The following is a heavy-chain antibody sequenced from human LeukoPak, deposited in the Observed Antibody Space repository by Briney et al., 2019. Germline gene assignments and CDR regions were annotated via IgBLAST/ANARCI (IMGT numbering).Heavy chain of an antibody. CDR3: ARSYSSSPVSAFAY. CDR1: GGSFSGYY. J-gene: IGHJ4*02. CDR2: INHSGST. D-gene: IGHD6-6*01. Sequence: PLETLSLTCAVYGGSFSGYYWSWIRQPPGKGLEWIGEINHSGSTNYNPSLKSRVTISVDTSKNQFSLKLSSVTAADTAVYYCARSYSSSPVSAFAYWGQGTLVTVSS. V-gene: IGHV4-34*01.